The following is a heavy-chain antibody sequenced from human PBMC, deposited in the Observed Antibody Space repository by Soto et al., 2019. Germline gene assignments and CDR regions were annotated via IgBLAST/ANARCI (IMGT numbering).Heavy chain of an antibody. V-gene: IGHV1-18*01. J-gene: IGHJ5*02. D-gene: IGHD2-2*01. CDR3: ATDCSSNTCYPWNWFDP. CDR1: GYTFTSYG. CDR2: ISADNGNT. Sequence: QVQLVQSGAEVKKPGASVKVSCKASGYTFTSYGISWVRQAPGQGLEWMGWISADNGNTNYAQKLQGRVTMTTDTSTSTAYMELRSLSSDDTAVYYCATDCSSNTCYPWNWFDPWGQGTLVTVFS.